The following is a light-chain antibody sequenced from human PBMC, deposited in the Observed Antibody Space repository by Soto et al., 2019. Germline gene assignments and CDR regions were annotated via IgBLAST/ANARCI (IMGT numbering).Light chain of an antibody. CDR3: FSYAGSSSWV. CDR2: DVS. J-gene: IGLJ3*02. V-gene: IGLV2-11*01. Sequence: QSALTQPHSVSGSPGQSVTISCTGTSSDVGGYNYVSWYQHHPGKAPKLIIYDVSERPSGVPDRFSGSKSGNTGNTASLTISGLQAEDEADYYCFSYAGSSSWVFGGGTKVTVL. CDR1: SSDVGGYNY.